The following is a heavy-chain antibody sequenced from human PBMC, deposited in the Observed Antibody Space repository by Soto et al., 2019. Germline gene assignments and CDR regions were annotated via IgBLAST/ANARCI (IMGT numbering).Heavy chain of an antibody. CDR2: IYYSGST. J-gene: IGHJ4*02. Sequence: PSETLSLTCTVSGGSISSGDYYWSWIRQPPGKGLEWIGYIYYSGSTYYNPSLKSRVTISVDTSKNQFSLKLSSVTAADTAVYYCARESMTTVTPPVDYWGQGTLVTVSS. V-gene: IGHV4-30-4*01. D-gene: IGHD4-17*01. CDR1: GGSISSGDYY. CDR3: ARESMTTVTPPVDY.